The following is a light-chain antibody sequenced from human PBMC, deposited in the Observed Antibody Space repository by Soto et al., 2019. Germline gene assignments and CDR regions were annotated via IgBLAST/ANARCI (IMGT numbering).Light chain of an antibody. CDR1: QSVSSSY. Sequence: EIVLTQSPGTLSLSPGERATLSCRASQSVSSSYLAWYQQKPGQAPRLLIYGASSRATGIPDRFSGSGSGTDFSLTISRLEPEDFAVYFCQQFVGSPYTFDQGTKLEIK. J-gene: IGKJ2*01. V-gene: IGKV3-20*01. CDR2: GAS. CDR3: QQFVGSPYT.